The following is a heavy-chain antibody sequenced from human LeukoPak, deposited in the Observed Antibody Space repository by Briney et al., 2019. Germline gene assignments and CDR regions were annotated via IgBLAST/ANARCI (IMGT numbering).Heavy chain of an antibody. Sequence: SVKVSCKASGDTFSSYAISWVRQAPGQGREWMGGIIPIFGTANYAQKFQGRVTITADESTSTAYMELSSLRSEDTAVYYCATHPWEHKNWYFDLWGGGTLVTVSS. D-gene: IGHD1-26*01. J-gene: IGHJ2*01. CDR3: ATHPWEHKNWYFDL. CDR2: IIPIFGTA. V-gene: IGHV1-69*13. CDR1: GDTFSSYA.